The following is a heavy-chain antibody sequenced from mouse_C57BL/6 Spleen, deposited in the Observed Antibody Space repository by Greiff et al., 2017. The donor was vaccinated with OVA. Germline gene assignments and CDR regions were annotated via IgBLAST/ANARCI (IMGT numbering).Heavy chain of an antibody. Sequence: EVKLVESGGGLVKPGGSLKLSCAASGFTFSDYGMHWVRQAPEKGLEWVAYISSGSSTIYYADTVKGRLTISRDNAKNTLFLQKTSLRSEDTAMYYCARTGYYGSSPYYAMDYWGQGTSVTVSS. V-gene: IGHV5-17*01. D-gene: IGHD1-1*01. J-gene: IGHJ4*01. CDR2: ISSGSSTI. CDR3: ARTGYYGSSPYYAMDY. CDR1: GFTFSDYG.